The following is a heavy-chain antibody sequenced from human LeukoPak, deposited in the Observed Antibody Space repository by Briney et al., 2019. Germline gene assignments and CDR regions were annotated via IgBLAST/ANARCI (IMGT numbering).Heavy chain of an antibody. CDR2: INPDSGGT. J-gene: IGHJ4*02. CDR3: ARDSSGYQLDY. V-gene: IGHV1-2*06. CDR1: GYTFTGYY. D-gene: IGHD3-22*01. Sequence: ASVKVSCKASGYTFTGYYMHWVRQAPGQGLEWMGRINPDSGGTNYAQKFQGRVTMTRDTSISTAYMELSRLRSDGTAVYYCARDSSGYQLDYWGQGTLVTVSS.